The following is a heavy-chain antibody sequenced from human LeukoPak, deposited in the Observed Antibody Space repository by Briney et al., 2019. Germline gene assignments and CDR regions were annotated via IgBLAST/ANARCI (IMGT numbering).Heavy chain of an antibody. V-gene: IGHV1-69*01. J-gene: IGHJ6*03. CDR2: SIPIFGTA. CDR1: GGTFSSYA. D-gene: IGHD3-3*01. CDR3: ATPTYYDFWSGYSNTYYYYYMDV. Sequence: GSSVKVSCKASGGTFSSYAISWVRQAPGQGLEWMGGSIPIFGTANYAQKFQGRVTITADESTSTAYMELSSLRSEDTAVYYCATPTYYDFWSGYSNTYYYYYMDVWGKGTTVTVSS.